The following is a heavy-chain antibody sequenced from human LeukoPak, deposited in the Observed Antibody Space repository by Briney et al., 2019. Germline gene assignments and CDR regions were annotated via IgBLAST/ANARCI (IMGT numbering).Heavy chain of an antibody. CDR1: GDSVSSDRYY. CDR3: ARHYGP. V-gene: IGHV4-61*01. Sequence: SETLSLTCTVSGDSVSSDRYYWTWIRQSPGKGLEWIAYIRYSGHTNYNPSLNSRVTISLDTSKNQFSLRLSSVTAADTAVYYCARHYGPWGQGTLVTVSS. J-gene: IGHJ5*02. D-gene: IGHD3-16*01. CDR2: IRYSGHT.